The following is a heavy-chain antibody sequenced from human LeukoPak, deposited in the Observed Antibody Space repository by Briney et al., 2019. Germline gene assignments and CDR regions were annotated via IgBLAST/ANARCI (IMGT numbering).Heavy chain of an antibody. V-gene: IGHV3-48*01. D-gene: IGHD4-17*01. CDR3: AKDQMTTWAQYFDY. CDR2: ISSSSSTI. CDR1: GFTFSSYS. Sequence: PGGSLRLSCAASGFTFSSYSMNWVRQAPGKGMEWVSYISSSSSTIYYADSVKGRFTISRDNSKNTLYLQMNSLRAEDTAVYYCAKDQMTTWAQYFDYWGQGTLVTVSS. J-gene: IGHJ4*02.